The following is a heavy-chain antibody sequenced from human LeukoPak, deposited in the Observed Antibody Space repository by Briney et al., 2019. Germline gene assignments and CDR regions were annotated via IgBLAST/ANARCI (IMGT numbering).Heavy chain of an antibody. Sequence: GGSLTFSCAASGFTFSSYAMSWLRQAPGKGLEWVSGISGSGGSTYYADSVKGRFTISRDNSKNTLYLQMNSLRAEDTAVYYCAKKGYSGYDPFDYWGQGTLVTVSS. D-gene: IGHD5-12*01. CDR1: GFTFSSYA. CDR3: AKKGYSGYDPFDY. CDR2: ISGSGGST. V-gene: IGHV3-23*01. J-gene: IGHJ4*02.